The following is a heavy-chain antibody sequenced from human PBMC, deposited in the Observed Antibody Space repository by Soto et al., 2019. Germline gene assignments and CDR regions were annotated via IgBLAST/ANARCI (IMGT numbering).Heavy chain of an antibody. CDR3: ATARRWTYGYEENWYFDL. Sequence: VQLLESGGGLVQPGGSLRLSCAASGFTLSSSAVSWLRQAPGRGLEWVSTLSDTDDDTYYGESVKGRFAISLDISKNTVFLQMNTLRADDSAFYYCATARRWTYGYEENWYFDLWGRGTLVTVSS. CDR1: GFTLSSSA. D-gene: IGHD5-12*01. CDR2: LSDTDDDT. V-gene: IGHV3-23*01. J-gene: IGHJ2*01.